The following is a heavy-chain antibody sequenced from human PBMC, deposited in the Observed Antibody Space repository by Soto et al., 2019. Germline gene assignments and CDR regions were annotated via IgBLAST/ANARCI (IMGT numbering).Heavy chain of an antibody. V-gene: IGHV3-23*01. Sequence: EVQLMESGGGVARPGGSLRLSCATSGFTFSSNSMNWVRQVPGKRLAWVSRIGAGDDTTYYTDSVEGRFTISRDDSKGTLYLQMNSLKVEDTAIYFCVMRAGDYWGQGTLVTVSS. CDR1: GFTFSSNS. J-gene: IGHJ4*02. CDR3: VMRAGDY. CDR2: IGAGDDTT. D-gene: IGHD3-16*01.